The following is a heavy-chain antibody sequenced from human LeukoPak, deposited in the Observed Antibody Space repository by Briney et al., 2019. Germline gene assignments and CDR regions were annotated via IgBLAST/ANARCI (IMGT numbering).Heavy chain of an antibody. CDR1: GFTFSTYS. V-gene: IGHV3-21*04. D-gene: IGHD3-22*01. J-gene: IGHJ4*02. CDR2: ISSSSSYI. CDR3: ASQNYYDNSGYLY. Sequence: GGSLRLSCAASGFTFSTYSMNWVRQAPGKGLEWVSSISSSSSYIYYADSVKGRFTISRDNSKNTLYLQLNSLRAEDTAVYYCASQNYYDNSGYLYWGQGALVTVSS.